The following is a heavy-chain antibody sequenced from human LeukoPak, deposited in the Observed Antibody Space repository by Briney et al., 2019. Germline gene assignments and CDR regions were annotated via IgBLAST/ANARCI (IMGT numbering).Heavy chain of an antibody. J-gene: IGHJ3*02. CDR3: ALKPDFWSGYGDAFDI. CDR2: IYHSGST. CDR1: GGSISSSGNS. Sequence: SGTLSLTCAVSGGSISSSGNSWSWIRQPPGKGLEWIGYIYHSGSTYYNPSLKSRVTISVDRSKNQFSLKLSSVTAADTAVYYCALKPDFWSGYGDAFDILGQGTMVTVSS. D-gene: IGHD3-3*01. V-gene: IGHV4-30-2*01.